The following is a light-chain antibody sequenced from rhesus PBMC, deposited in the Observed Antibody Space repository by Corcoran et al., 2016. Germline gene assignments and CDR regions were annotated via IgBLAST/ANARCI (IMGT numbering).Light chain of an antibody. CDR2: YSA. CDR3: QQYNSAPYS. V-gene: IGKV1-19*01. CDR1: QGISNW. Sequence: DIQMTQSPSSLSASVGDKVTITCHASQGISNWLAWYQQKPGKAPKPLIYYSASLHIGVPSRFSGRGAGPDFTLTISSLQPEDFATYYCQQYNSAPYSFGQGTKVEIK. J-gene: IGKJ2*01.